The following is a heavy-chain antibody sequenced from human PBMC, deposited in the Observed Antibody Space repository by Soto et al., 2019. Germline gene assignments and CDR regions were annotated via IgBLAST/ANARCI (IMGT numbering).Heavy chain of an antibody. J-gene: IGHJ6*02. CDR3: VRDWSTFWGMDV. Sequence: GGPLRPSCPASGFTFSTYWMNGVRQAPGKGLEWVANIKQDGSEKYYVDSVKGRFAISRDNAKDSLFLQMNNLRAEDTAVYYCVRDWSTFWGMDVWGQGTTVTVSS. V-gene: IGHV3-7*01. CDR2: IKQDGSEK. CDR1: GFTFSTYW.